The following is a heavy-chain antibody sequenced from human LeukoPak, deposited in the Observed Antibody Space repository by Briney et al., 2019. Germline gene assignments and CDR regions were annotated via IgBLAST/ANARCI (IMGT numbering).Heavy chain of an antibody. CDR3: ARGRPPLDWNYIDY. Sequence: PSETLSLTCAVYGGSFSGYYWSWNRQPPGKGLEWIGEINHSGSTNYNPSLKSRVTISVDTSKNQFSLKLSSVTAADTAVYYCARGRPPLDWNYIDYWGQGTLVTVSS. CDR1: GGSFSGYY. V-gene: IGHV4-34*01. D-gene: IGHD1-1*01. CDR2: INHSGST. J-gene: IGHJ4*02.